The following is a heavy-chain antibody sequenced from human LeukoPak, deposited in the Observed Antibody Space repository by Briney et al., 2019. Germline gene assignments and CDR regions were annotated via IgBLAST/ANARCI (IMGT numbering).Heavy chain of an antibody. CDR3: ATLPYYYDSGGSYYFDY. D-gene: IGHD3-22*01. J-gene: IGHJ4*02. V-gene: IGHV3-30*02. Sequence: GGSLRLSCAAPEFTVSVNYMSWVRQAPGKGLEWVVFIRYDGSNKYYADSVKGRFTISRDNSKNTLYLQMNSLRVEDTAVYYCATLPYYYDSGGSYYFDYWGQGTLVTVSS. CDR2: IRYDGSNK. CDR1: EFTVSVNY.